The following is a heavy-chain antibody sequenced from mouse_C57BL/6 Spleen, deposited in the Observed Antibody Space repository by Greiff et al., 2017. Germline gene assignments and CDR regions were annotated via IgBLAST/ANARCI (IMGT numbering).Heavy chain of an antibody. J-gene: IGHJ3*01. V-gene: IGHV1-26*01. CDR3: ARGETGTKGFAY. Sequence: VQLQQSGPELVKPGASVKISCKASGYTFTDYYMHWVKQSHGKSLEWIGDINPNNGGTSYNQKFKGKATLTVDKSSSTAYMELRSLTSEDSAVYYCARGETGTKGFAYWGQGTLVTVSA. CDR2: INPNNGGT. CDR1: GYTFTDYY. D-gene: IGHD4-1*01.